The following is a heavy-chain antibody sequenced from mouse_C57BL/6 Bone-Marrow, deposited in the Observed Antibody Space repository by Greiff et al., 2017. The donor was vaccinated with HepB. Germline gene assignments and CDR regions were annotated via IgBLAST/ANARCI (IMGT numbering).Heavy chain of an antibody. Sequence: EVKLMESGPGLVKPSQSLSLTCSVTGYSITSGYYWNWIRQFPGNKLEWMGYISYDGSNNYNPSLKNRISITRDTSKNQFFLKLNSVTTEDTATYYCARGDSFFDYWGQGTTLTVSS. J-gene: IGHJ2*01. D-gene: IGHD3-3*01. V-gene: IGHV3-6*01. CDR2: ISYDGSN. CDR1: GYSITSGYY. CDR3: ARGDSFFDY.